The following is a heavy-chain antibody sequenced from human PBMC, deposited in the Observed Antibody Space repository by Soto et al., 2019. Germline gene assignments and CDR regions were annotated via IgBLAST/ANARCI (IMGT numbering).Heavy chain of an antibody. D-gene: IGHD2-15*01. V-gene: IGHV3-74*01. CDR1: GFTFSSYW. CDR3: ARTSLVVAAATREDY. J-gene: IGHJ4*02. Sequence: EVQLVESGGALVQPGGSLRLSCAASGFTFSSYWMHWVRQAPGKGLVWVSRINSDGSSTSYADSVKGRFTISRDNAKKMASLQMNSLSAEDTAVYYCARTSLVVAAATREDYWGQGTLVTVSS. CDR2: INSDGSST.